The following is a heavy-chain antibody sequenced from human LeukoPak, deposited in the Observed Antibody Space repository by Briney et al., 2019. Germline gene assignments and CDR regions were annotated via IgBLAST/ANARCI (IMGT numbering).Heavy chain of an antibody. V-gene: IGHV4-38-2*01. Sequence: SETLSLTCAVSGYSISSGYYWGRIRQPPGKGLEWIGNIYHNGNTYYNPSLKSRVTIPVDTSKNQFSLKLSSVTAADTAVYYCARGGVTYDYGSWGQGTLVTVSS. CDR1: GYSISSGYY. CDR2: IYHNGNT. J-gene: IGHJ5*02. D-gene: IGHD4-17*01. CDR3: ARGGVTYDYGS.